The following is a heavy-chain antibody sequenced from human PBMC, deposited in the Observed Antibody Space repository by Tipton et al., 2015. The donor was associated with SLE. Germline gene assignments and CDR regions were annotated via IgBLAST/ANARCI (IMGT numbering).Heavy chain of an antibody. Sequence: GSLRLSCAASGFTFLGSALHWVRQASGNGLEWVVRIRSKGNSYATEYAASVKGRFTISRDDSKNTAYLQMNSLKTEDTTVYYCTRHVVDYCSQGTLVTVSS. CDR2: IRSKGNSYAT. CDR3: TRHVVDY. V-gene: IGHV3-73*01. J-gene: IGHJ4*02. D-gene: IGHD2-15*01. CDR1: GFTFLGSA.